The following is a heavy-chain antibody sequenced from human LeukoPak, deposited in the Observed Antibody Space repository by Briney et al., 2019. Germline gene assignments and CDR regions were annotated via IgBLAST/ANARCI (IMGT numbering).Heavy chain of an antibody. CDR3: TRDSQDSYVYYMVV. CDR1: GFTFSTYS. CDR2: ISGTGGNT. V-gene: IGHV3-21*01. J-gene: IGHJ6*03. Sequence: PGGSLRLSCAASGFTFSTYSMNWVRQAPGKGLEWVSAISGTGGNTYYADSVKGRFTISRDSAKNSLYLQMNSLRAEDTAVYYCTRDSQDSYVYYMVVWGKGTTVTVSS. D-gene: IGHD3-10*02.